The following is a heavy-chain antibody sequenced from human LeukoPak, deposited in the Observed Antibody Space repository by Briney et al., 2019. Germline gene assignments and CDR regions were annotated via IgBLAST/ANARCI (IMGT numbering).Heavy chain of an antibody. J-gene: IGHJ4*02. Sequence: SGGSLRVSCAASGVTLSNYALHWGREAPGGGGGHVSAISQTGATTFYADAVRGRFTISKDNPRHTLSLQMGSLRADDIAVYYCARGLCGDPKAFDYWGQGTLVTVSS. CDR3: ARGLCGDPKAFDY. V-gene: IGHV3-64*02. CDR1: GVTLSNYA. CDR2: ISQTGATT. D-gene: IGHD4-17*01.